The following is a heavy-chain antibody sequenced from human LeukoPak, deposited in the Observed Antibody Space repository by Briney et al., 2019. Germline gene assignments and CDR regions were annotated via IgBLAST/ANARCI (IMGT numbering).Heavy chain of an antibody. V-gene: IGHV1-46*01. CDR1: GYTFTSYY. D-gene: IGHD6-19*01. Sequence: ASVKVSCKASGYTFTSYYMHWVRQAPGQGLEWMGIINPSGGSTSYAQKFQGRVTMTRDMSTSTVYMELSSLRSEDTAVYYCARDLAVAGKDDYWGQGTLVTVSS. CDR2: INPSGGST. CDR3: ARDLAVAGKDDY. J-gene: IGHJ4*02.